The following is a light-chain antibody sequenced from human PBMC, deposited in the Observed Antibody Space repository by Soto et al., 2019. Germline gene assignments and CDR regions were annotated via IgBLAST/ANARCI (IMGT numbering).Light chain of an antibody. V-gene: IGLV2-14*01. J-gene: IGLJ1*01. CDR1: SSDVGGYNY. Sequence: QSVLTQPASVSGSPGQSITISCTGTSSDVGGYNYVSWYQQHPGKAPKLMIYDVSNRPSGVSNRFSGSKSGNTASLTISGLQAEDEADYYCSSYTSSSPYVVGTGTNVTVL. CDR2: DVS. CDR3: SSYTSSSPYV.